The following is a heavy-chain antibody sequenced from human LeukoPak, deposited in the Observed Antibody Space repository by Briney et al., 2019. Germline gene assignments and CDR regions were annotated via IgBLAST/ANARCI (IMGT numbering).Heavy chain of an antibody. CDR3: ATSLVGKYCFDY. V-gene: IGHV3-72*01. J-gene: IGHJ4*02. CDR2: TRNKANSYTT. CDR1: GFTFSDHY. Sequence: GGSLRLSCAASGFTFSDHYMDWVRQAPGKGLEWVGRTRNKANSYTTEYAASVKGRFTISRDDSKNSLYLQMNSLKTEDTAVYYCATSLVGKYCFDYWGQGTLVTVSS. D-gene: IGHD2-15*01.